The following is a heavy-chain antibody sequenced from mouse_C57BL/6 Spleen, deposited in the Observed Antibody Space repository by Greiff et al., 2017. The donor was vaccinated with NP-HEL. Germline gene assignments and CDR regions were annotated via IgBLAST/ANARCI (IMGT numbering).Heavy chain of an antibody. CDR3: ARGGVHAMDY. CDR1: GYSITSGYY. D-gene: IGHD5-1*01. V-gene: IGHV3-6*01. CDR2: ISYDGSN. Sequence: EVKLMESGPGLVKPSQSLSLTCSVTGYSITSGYYWNWIRQFPGNKLEWMGYISYDGSNNYNPSLKNRISITRDTSKNQFFLKLNSVTTEDTATYYCARGGVHAMDYWGQGTSVTVSS. J-gene: IGHJ4*01.